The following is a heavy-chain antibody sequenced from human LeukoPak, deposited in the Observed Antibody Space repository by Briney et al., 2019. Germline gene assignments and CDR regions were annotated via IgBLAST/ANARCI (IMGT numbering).Heavy chain of an antibody. CDR1: GFTFSSYA. CDR2: ISGSGGST. Sequence: PGGSLRLSCAASGFTFSSYAMSWVRQAPGKGLELVSAISGSGGSTYYADSVKGRFTISRDNSKNTLYLQMNSLRAEDTAVYYCAKDTYDILTGDLDYWGQGTLVTVSS. D-gene: IGHD3-9*01. CDR3: AKDTYDILTGDLDY. J-gene: IGHJ4*02. V-gene: IGHV3-23*01.